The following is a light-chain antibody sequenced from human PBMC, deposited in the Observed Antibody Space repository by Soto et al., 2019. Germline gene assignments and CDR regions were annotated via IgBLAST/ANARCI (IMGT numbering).Light chain of an antibody. Sequence: DIEMSQSPSTLPASVGDRVTITCRASQSVFTWLAWYQQRPGKAPNLLIYKASTLERGVPSRFSGSGSETEFALTINSLQPGDFGTYYCQQYSAYPWTFGQGPKVDIK. V-gene: IGKV1-5*03. J-gene: IGKJ1*01. CDR3: QQYSAYPWT. CDR1: QSVFTW. CDR2: KAS.